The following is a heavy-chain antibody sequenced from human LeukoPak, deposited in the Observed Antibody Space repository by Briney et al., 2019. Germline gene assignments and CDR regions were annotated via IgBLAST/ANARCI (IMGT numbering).Heavy chain of an antibody. D-gene: IGHD1-26*01. J-gene: IGHJ4*02. CDR1: GFTFSTYG. Sequence: PGGSLRLSCAASGFTFSTYGVNWVRQAPGKGLEWDSYISSGSGTIYYADSVKGRFTISRDNAKSSLYLQLNSLRDEDTAVYYCAPHRDGSYPFDYWGQGTLVTVSS. CDR2: ISSGSGTI. CDR3: APHRDGSYPFDY. V-gene: IGHV3-48*02.